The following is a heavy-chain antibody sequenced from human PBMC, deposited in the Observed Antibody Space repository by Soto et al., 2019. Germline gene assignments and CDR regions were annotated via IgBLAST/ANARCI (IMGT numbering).Heavy chain of an antibody. D-gene: IGHD4-17*01. CDR1: GGSISSGDYY. J-gene: IGHJ6*01. CDR3: ARVNLDYVTGMDV. CDR2: IYYSGST. Sequence: SETLSLTCTVSGGSISSGDYYWSWIRQPPGKGLEWIGYIYYSGSTYYNPSLKSRVTMSLDTSKNQLSLKLTSVTAADTAVYYCARVNLDYVTGMDVWGQGTTVT. V-gene: IGHV4-30-4*01.